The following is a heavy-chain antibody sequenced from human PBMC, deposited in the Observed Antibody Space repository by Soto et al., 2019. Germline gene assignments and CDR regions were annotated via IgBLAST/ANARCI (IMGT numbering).Heavy chain of an antibody. Sequence: QVQLQQWGAGLLKPSETLSLTCAVHGGSFSDHYWSWIRQSPGKGLEWIGEINHSGSTNYSPSLKTRVTMSVDTSKNQFSLKLSSLTAADTAVYYCARVHSGSDAFDIWGQGTMVTVSS. CDR1: GGSFSDHY. D-gene: IGHD3-22*01. V-gene: IGHV4-34*01. CDR2: INHSGST. J-gene: IGHJ3*02. CDR3: ARVHSGSDAFDI.